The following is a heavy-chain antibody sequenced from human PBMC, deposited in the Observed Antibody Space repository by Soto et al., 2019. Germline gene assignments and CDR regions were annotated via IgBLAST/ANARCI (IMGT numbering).Heavy chain of an antibody. J-gene: IGHJ6*02. CDR1: GFTFSSYS. CDR3: ARAIYYDFWSGYPFNYYGMDV. D-gene: IGHD3-3*01. V-gene: IGHV3-23*01. Sequence: GGSLSLSCAASGFTFSSYSMNWVRQAPGKGLEWVSANSGSGGSTYYADSVKGRFTISRDNSKNTLYLQMNSLRAEDTAVYYCARAIYYDFWSGYPFNYYGMDVWGQGTTVTSP. CDR2: NSGSGGST.